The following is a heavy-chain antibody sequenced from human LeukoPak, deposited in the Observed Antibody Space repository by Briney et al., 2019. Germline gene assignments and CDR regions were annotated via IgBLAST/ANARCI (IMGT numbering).Heavy chain of an antibody. CDR3: ARERASAGPHFEH. D-gene: IGHD6-13*01. CDR1: GGSISNYY. V-gene: IGHV4-59*01. CDR2: IYNRGST. J-gene: IGHJ4*02. Sequence: SETLSLTCTVSGGSISNYYWSWIRQPPGKGLEWIGYIYNRGSTNYNPSLKSRVTISVDRSKNQFSLSLTSVTAADTAVYYCARERASAGPHFEHWGRGILVTVSS.